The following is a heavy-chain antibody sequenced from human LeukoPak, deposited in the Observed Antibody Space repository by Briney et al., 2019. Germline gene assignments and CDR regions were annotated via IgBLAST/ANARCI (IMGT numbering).Heavy chain of an antibody. D-gene: IGHD5-18*01. V-gene: IGHV1-2*02. CDR1: GYTFTGYY. CDR2: INPNSGGT. CDR3: ARGVDTAMVEFDY. J-gene: IGHJ4*02. Sequence: ASVKVSCKASGYTFTGYYMHWVRQAPGQGLEWMGWINPNSGGTNYAQKFQGRVTTTRDTSISTAYMELSRPRSDDTAVYYCARGVDTAMVEFDYWGQGTLVTVSS.